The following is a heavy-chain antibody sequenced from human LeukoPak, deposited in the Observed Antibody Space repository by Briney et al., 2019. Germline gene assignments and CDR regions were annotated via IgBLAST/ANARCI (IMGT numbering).Heavy chain of an antibody. CDR1: GFTFTCYY. CDR2: INPNSGGT. J-gene: IGHJ4*02. D-gene: IGHD1-26*01. CDR3: ARSEEILGAPPSDY. V-gene: IGHV1-2*02. Sequence: ASVKVSCTASGFTFTCYYMHWVRQAPGQGLEWMGWINPNSGGTNYAQKFQGRVTMTRDTYISTAYMELSRLRSDDTAAYYCARSEEILGAPPSDYWGRGTLVTVSS.